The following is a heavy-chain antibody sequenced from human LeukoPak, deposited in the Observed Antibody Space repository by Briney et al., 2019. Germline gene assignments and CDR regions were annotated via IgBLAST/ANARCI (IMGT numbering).Heavy chain of an antibody. J-gene: IGHJ3*02. D-gene: IGHD3-16*01. V-gene: IGHV3-72*01. CDR2: IRTKANSYTT. Sequence: GGSLRLSCAASGFTFSDHYMDWVRQAPGKGLEWVGRIRTKANSYTTEYAASVKGRFSISRDDSKNSLYLQMNSLKTEDTAFYYCTRLNGATGGSFDIWGQGTMVTVSS. CDR3: TRLNGATGGSFDI. CDR1: GFTFSDHY.